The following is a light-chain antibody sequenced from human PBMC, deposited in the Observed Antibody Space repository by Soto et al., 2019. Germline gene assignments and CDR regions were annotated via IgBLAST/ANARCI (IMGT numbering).Light chain of an antibody. CDR3: CSYVGSYTGV. CDR2: DVT. J-gene: IGLJ3*02. CDR1: SSDVGRYNY. Sequence: QYALTQPRSVSGSPGQSVTISCTGTSSDVGRYNYVSWYQQHPGKAPKLMIYDVTKRPSGVPDRFSGSKSGNTASLTISGLQAEDEADYYCCSYVGSYTGVFGGGTKLTVL. V-gene: IGLV2-11*01.